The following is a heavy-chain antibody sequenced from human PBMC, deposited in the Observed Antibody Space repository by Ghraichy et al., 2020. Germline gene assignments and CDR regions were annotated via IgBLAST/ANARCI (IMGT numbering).Heavy chain of an antibody. V-gene: IGHV3-48*02. CDR3: ARGSTVVRYYYYAGMDV. CDR1: GVTFSSYS. D-gene: IGHD4-23*01. J-gene: IGHJ6*02. CDR2: ITSSSRFI. Sequence: ETLSLTCVGSGVTFSSYSMNWVRQAPGKGLEWVSYITSSSRFISYADSVKGRFTVSSDNAQNSLYLQLKRLRDEDTAVYYCARGSTVVRYYYYAGMDVWGQGTTVTVSS.